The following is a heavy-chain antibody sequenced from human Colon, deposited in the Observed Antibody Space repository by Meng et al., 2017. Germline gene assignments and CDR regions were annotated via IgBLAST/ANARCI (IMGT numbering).Heavy chain of an antibody. CDR1: GFALSGVT. Sequence: QINLTESGPTLVKHTQTLTLTRSIPGFALSGVTVAWIRQPPGKALECLAVIYWDDDKRYRPSLESRLTITKDTSKNQVVLTMTNVDPVDTATYYCARARELWGRPLPSPFDYWGPETLVTVSS. CDR2: IYWDDDK. CDR3: ARARELWGRPLPSPFDY. J-gene: IGHJ4*02. D-gene: IGHD7-27*01. V-gene: IGHV2-5*02.